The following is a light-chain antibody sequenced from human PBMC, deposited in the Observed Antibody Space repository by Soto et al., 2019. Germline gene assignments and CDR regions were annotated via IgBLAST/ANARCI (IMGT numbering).Light chain of an antibody. Sequence: SYELTQPPSVSVAPGQTASITCGEDNIGSKSVHWYQQKPGQAPVLVVYDDTDRPSGIPERFSGSNSGNTATLTIRRVEVGDEAAYYCQVWETSTNHLIFGGGTKLTVL. V-gene: IGLV3-21*02. CDR2: DDT. CDR1: NIGSKS. CDR3: QVWETSTNHLI. J-gene: IGLJ2*01.